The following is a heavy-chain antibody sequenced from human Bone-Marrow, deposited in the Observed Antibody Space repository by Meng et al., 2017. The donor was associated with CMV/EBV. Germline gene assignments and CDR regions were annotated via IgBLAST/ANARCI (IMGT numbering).Heavy chain of an antibody. Sequence: ASVKVSCKASGYTFTSYDINWVRQASGQGLEWLGWMNPNSGNAGYAQKFQGRVTMTRDTSISTAYMELTSLTSEDTAVYFCVRLAVRGVIGPWGQGTLVTVYS. CDR3: VRLAVRGVIGP. D-gene: IGHD3-10*01. CDR2: MNPNSGNA. J-gene: IGHJ5*02. V-gene: IGHV1-8*01. CDR1: GYTFTSYD.